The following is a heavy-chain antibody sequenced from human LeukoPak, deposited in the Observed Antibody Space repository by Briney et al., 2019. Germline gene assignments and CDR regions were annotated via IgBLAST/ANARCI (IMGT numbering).Heavy chain of an antibody. J-gene: IGHJ4*02. Sequence: GGSLRLSCAASGFTFSDYYMSWIRQAPGKGLEWVSYISSSGSTIYYADSVKGRFTISRDNAKNSLYLQMNSLRAEDTAVYYCARGIGYCSSTSCRIYFDYWGQGTLVTVSS. CDR3: ARGIGYCSSTSCRIYFDY. CDR1: GFTFSDYY. CDR2: ISSSGSTI. D-gene: IGHD2-2*01. V-gene: IGHV3-11*01.